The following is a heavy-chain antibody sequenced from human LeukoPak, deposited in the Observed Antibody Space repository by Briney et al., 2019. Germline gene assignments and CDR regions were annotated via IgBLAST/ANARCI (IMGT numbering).Heavy chain of an antibody. J-gene: IGHJ6*02. CDR2: ISAYNGNT. Sequence: ASVTVSCTASGYTFTSYGISWVRQAPGQGLEWMGWISAYNGNTNYAQKLQGRVTMTTDTSTSTAYMELRSLRSEDTAVYYCATESNYSNYDYYYYGMDVWGQGTTVTVSS. CDR1: GYTFTSYG. V-gene: IGHV1-18*01. D-gene: IGHD4-11*01. CDR3: ATESNYSNYDYYYYGMDV.